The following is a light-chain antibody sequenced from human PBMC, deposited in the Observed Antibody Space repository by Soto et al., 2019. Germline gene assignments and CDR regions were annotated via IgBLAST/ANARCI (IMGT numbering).Light chain of an antibody. CDR3: QQYGSSRT. V-gene: IGKV3-20*01. CDR1: QSFSATY. J-gene: IGKJ1*01. CDR2: GAS. Sequence: IVLTQSPGTLSLSPGERATLSCRASQSFSATYLAWYQQKPGQAPRLLIDGASSRATGIPDRFSGSGSGTDFTLPISRLEPEDFAVYYCQQYGSSRTFGQGTKVEIK.